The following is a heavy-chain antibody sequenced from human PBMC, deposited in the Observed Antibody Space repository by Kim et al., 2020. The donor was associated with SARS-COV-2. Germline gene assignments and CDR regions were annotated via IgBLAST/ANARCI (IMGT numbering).Heavy chain of an antibody. Sequence: GGSLRLSCAASGFTFINHWMHWVRQAPGKGLVWVSRINTDGYTTNYADSVKGRFTISRDNAKNTLYLEMNSLRAEDTAVYYCAKDYWGVATIDNWGQGTLVTVS. J-gene: IGHJ4*02. V-gene: IGHV3-74*01. CDR1: GFTFINHW. D-gene: IGHD5-12*01. CDR2: INTDGYTT. CDR3: AKDYWGVATIDN.